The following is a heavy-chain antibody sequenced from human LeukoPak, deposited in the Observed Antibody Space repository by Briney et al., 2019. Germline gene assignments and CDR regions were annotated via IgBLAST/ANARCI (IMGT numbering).Heavy chain of an antibody. D-gene: IGHD1-26*01. J-gene: IGHJ4*02. CDR1: GYTFTGYY. Sequence: ASVKVSCKASGYTFTGYYMHWVRQAPGQGLEWMGWINPNSGGTNYAQKFQGRVTMTRDTSISTAYMELSRLRSDDTAVYYCARDRNSGCYYYVDYWGQGTLVTVSS. CDR2: INPNSGGT. CDR3: ARDRNSGCYYYVDY. V-gene: IGHV1-2*02.